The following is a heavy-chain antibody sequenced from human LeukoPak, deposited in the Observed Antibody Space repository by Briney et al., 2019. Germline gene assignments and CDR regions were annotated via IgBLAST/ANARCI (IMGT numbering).Heavy chain of an antibody. CDR3: ASSARGATQFDY. CDR2: INPSGGGT. CDR1: GYTFTSYY. D-gene: IGHD1-26*01. J-gene: IGHJ4*02. Sequence: GASVKVSCKASGYTFTSYYMHWVRQAPGQGLEWMGIINPSGGGTSYAQKFQGRVTMTRDTSTSTVYMELSSLRSEDTAVYYCASSARGATQFDYWGQGTLVTVSS. V-gene: IGHV1-46*01.